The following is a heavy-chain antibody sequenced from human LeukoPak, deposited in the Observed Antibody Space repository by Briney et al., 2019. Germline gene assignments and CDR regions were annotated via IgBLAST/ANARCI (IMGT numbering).Heavy chain of an antibody. V-gene: IGHV4-38-2*01. Sequence: PSETLSLTCAVSGYSISSGYYWGWIRQPPGKGLEWIGSIYHSGSTYYNPSLKSRVTISVDTSKNQFSLKLSSVTAADTAVYYCARLNVIGGSGSYYNNYYYYYMDVWGKGTTVTVSS. CDR1: GYSISSGYY. CDR3: ARLNVIGGSGSYYNNYYYYYMDV. CDR2: IYHSGST. J-gene: IGHJ6*03. D-gene: IGHD3-10*01.